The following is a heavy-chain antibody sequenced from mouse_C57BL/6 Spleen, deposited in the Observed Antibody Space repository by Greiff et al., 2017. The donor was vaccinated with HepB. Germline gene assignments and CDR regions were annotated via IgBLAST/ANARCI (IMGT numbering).Heavy chain of an antibody. CDR1: GYTFTSYW. CDR2: IHPNSGST. Sequence: QVQLQQPGAELVKPGASVKLSCKASGYTFTSYWMHWVKQRPGQGLEWIGMIHPNSGSTNYNEKFKSKATLTVDKSSSTAYMQRSSLTSEDSAVYYCASLRIYYYGSSYVFAYWGQGTLVTVSA. CDR3: ASLRIYYYGSSYVFAY. D-gene: IGHD1-1*01. J-gene: IGHJ3*01. V-gene: IGHV1-64*01.